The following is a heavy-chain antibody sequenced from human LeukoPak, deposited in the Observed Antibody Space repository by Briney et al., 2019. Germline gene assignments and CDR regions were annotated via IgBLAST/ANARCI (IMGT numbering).Heavy chain of an antibody. CDR1: GGSFSGYY. V-gene: IGHV4-34*01. CDR3: ARVPIVVVVAATPYYFDY. Sequence: SETLSLTCAVYGGSFSGYYWSWIRQPPGKGLEWIGEINHSGSTNYNPSLKSRVTISVDTSKNQFSLKLSSVTAADTAVYYCARVPIVVVVAATPYYFDYWGQGTLVTVSS. D-gene: IGHD2-15*01. CDR2: INHSGST. J-gene: IGHJ4*02.